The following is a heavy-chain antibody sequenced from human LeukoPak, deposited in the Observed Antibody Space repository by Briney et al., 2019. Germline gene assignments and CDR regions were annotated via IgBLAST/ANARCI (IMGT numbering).Heavy chain of an antibody. CDR1: GFTFSSCG. Sequence: PGRSLRLSCSASGFTFSSCGMHWVRQPPGKGLAWVAVISYDGSNKYYADSVKGRFTISRDNSKNTLYLQMNSLRAEDTAVYYCAKGSDDSSGYPNVFDYWGQGTLVTVSS. D-gene: IGHD3-22*01. J-gene: IGHJ4*02. CDR2: ISYDGSNK. V-gene: IGHV3-30*18. CDR3: AKGSDDSSGYPNVFDY.